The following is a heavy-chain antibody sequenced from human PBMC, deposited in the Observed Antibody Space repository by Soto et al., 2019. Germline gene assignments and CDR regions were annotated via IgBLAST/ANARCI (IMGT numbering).Heavy chain of an antibody. CDR2: ISGSGGST. D-gene: IGHD1-26*01. V-gene: IGHV3-23*01. CDR1: GFTFSSYA. Sequence: GGPLRSSCAASGFTFSSYAMSWVRQAPGKVLEWVSAISGSGGSTYYADSVKGRFTISRDNSKNTLYLQMNSLRAEDTDVYYCAKRWEHDAFDIWGQGTMVTVSS. CDR3: AKRWEHDAFDI. J-gene: IGHJ3*02.